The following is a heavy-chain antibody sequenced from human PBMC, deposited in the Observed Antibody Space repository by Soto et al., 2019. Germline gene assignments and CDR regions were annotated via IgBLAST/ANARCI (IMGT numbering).Heavy chain of an antibody. CDR3: ARTTAVPNTLRSRYFFDY. J-gene: IGHJ4*02. Sequence: SETLSLTCSASGGSVSNKTYYWNWIRQPPAKRLEWIGYVYYSGTTNYNPSLKSRVTISVDLSKIQFSLRLSSVTTADTALYYCARTTAVPNTLRSRYFFDYWGQGTLVTVSS. CDR1: GGSVSNKTYY. D-gene: IGHD4-17*01. CDR2: VYYSGTT. V-gene: IGHV4-61*01.